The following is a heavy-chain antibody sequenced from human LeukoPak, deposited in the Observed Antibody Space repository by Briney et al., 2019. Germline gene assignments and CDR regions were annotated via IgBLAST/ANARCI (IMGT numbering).Heavy chain of an antibody. Sequence: GGALRLSCAASGFTVSSDFMSWVRQAPGKGLEWVALINSGGSTYYADSVMGRFTISRDKSKNTLNFQMNNLRAEDTAVYYCAAFRGDYWGQGTLVSVSS. CDR1: GFTVSSDF. V-gene: IGHV3-53*01. CDR3: AAFRGDY. D-gene: IGHD3-3*02. J-gene: IGHJ4*02. CDR2: INSGGST.